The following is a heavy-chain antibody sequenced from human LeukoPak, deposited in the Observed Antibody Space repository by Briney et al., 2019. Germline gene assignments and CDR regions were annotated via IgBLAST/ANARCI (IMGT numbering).Heavy chain of an antibody. Sequence: GGSLRLSCGASGFTFSNFWMHWVRQVPGKGLVWVSRINSDGSSTSYADSVKGRFTISRDNAKNTLYLQMNSLRAEDTAVYYCARAPLTDYDSSGLLDYWGQGTLVTVSS. D-gene: IGHD3-22*01. CDR1: GFTFSNFW. V-gene: IGHV3-74*01. J-gene: IGHJ4*02. CDR3: ARAPLTDYDSSGLLDY. CDR2: INSDGSST.